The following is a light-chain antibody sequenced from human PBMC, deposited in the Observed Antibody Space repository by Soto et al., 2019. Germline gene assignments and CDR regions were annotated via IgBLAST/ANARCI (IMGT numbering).Light chain of an antibody. V-gene: IGKV3-15*01. J-gene: IGKJ1*01. CDR3: QQSNNWAPWT. Sequence: EIVMTQSPATLSVSPGERATLSCRASQSVSSNLAWYQQKPGQAPRLLIYGAFTRATGIPARFSGSGSGTEFTLTISSLQSEDFAVYYCQQSNNWAPWTFGQGTKVEIK. CDR2: GAF. CDR1: QSVSSN.